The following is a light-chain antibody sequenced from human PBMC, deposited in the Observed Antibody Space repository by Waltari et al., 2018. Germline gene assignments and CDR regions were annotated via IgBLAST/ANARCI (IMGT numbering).Light chain of an antibody. CDR2: AAS. J-gene: IGKJ2*01. Sequence: DIQMTQSPSSLSASVGDTVTISCRASQTIDVYLNWYEQQPGKAPNLRIYAASTLLIGVPSRFSGFGSETEFTLTITGLQPEDFATYYCQQSLDSPNTFGQGTRLEI. CDR3: QQSLDSPNT. CDR1: QTIDVY. V-gene: IGKV1-39*01.